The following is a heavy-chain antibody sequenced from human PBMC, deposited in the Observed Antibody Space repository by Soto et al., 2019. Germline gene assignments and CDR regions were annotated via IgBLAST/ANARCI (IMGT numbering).Heavy chain of an antibody. Sequence: LSLTCAVSGGSISSSNWWSWVRQPPGKGLEWIGEIYHSGSTNYNPSLKSRVIISVDTSKHQFSLKLSSVTAADTAVYYCARARYNWNYGDYYYGMDVWGQGTTVTVSS. J-gene: IGHJ6*02. CDR2: IYHSGST. V-gene: IGHV4-4*02. D-gene: IGHD1-7*01. CDR1: GGSISSSNW. CDR3: ARARYNWNYGDYYYGMDV.